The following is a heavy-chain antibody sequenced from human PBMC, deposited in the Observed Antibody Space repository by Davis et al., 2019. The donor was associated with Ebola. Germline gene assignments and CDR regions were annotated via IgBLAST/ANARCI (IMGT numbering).Heavy chain of an antibody. V-gene: IGHV3-7*01. CDR3: ARLMYYYYYYMDV. D-gene: IGHD3-16*01. Sequence: PGGSLRLSCAASGFTFSSYWMSWVRQAPGKGLEWVANIKQDGSEKYYVDSVKGRFTISRDNAKNSLYLQMNSLRAEDTAVYYCARLMYYYYYYMDVWGKGTTVTVSS. J-gene: IGHJ6*03. CDR1: GFTFSSYW. CDR2: IKQDGSEK.